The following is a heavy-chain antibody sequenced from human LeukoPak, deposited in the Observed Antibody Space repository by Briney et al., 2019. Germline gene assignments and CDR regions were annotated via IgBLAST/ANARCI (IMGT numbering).Heavy chain of an antibody. CDR2: ISGGAVTI. CDR1: GFTFSDYY. J-gene: IGHJ5*02. Sequence: GGSLRLSCAASGFTFSDYYMNWIRQTPGKGLEWIAHISGGAVTIEYTESMKGRFTISRDNAKNSLFLQMDSLRVEDTAIYYCAREMNTAMINLDAWGQGTPVTVSS. CDR3: AREMNTAMINLDA. V-gene: IGHV3-11*01. D-gene: IGHD5-18*01.